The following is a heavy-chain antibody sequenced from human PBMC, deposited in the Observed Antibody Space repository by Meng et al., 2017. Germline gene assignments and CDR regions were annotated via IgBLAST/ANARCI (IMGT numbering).Heavy chain of an antibody. CDR3: ASIAQVGWYYYDSSGDPFDY. CDR2: ISYDGSNK. Sequence: GESLKISCAASGFTFSSYAMHWVRQAPGKGLKWVAVISYDGSNKYYADSVKGRFTISRDNSKNTLYLQMNSLRAEDTAVYYCASIAQVGWYYYDSSGDPFDYWGQGTLVTVSS. D-gene: IGHD3-22*01. CDR1: GFTFSSYA. J-gene: IGHJ4*02. V-gene: IGHV3-30*04.